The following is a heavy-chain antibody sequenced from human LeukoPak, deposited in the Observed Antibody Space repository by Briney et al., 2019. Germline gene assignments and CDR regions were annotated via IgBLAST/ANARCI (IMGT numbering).Heavy chain of an antibody. CDR1: DDSFSSHH. D-gene: IGHD4-17*01. CDR2: ISYIGST. CDR3: ARDLVTVTKGFDI. Sequence: SETLSLTCAVSDDSFSSHHWTWIRQPPGKGLEWIGYISYIGSTNYNPSLKSRVTISIDTSKNQFSLKLSSVTAADTAVYYCARDLVTVTKGFDIWGQGTMASVSS. J-gene: IGHJ3*02. V-gene: IGHV4-59*11.